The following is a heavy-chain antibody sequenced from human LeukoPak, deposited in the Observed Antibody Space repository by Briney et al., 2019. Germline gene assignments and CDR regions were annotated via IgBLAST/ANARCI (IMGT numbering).Heavy chain of an antibody. Sequence: GGSLRLSCAASGFTFSSYAMSWVRQAPGKGLEWVSLIINSGGSTYYADSVKGRFTISRDNAKNSLYLQMNSLRADDTAIYYCARGPRDPTEYCSRGTCSPTYDVWGQGTLVTVSS. J-gene: IGHJ4*02. D-gene: IGHD2-15*01. CDR3: ARGPRDPTEYCSRGTCSPTYDV. CDR2: IINSGGST. CDR1: GFTFSSYA. V-gene: IGHV3-23*01.